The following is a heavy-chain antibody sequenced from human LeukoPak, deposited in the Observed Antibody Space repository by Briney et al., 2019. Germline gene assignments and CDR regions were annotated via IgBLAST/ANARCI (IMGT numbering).Heavy chain of an antibody. CDR2: IYSGGST. CDR3: ARDRGYSYGYVGYFDL. D-gene: IGHD5-18*01. CDR1: GFTVSSNY. V-gene: IGHV3-53*01. Sequence: GGSLRLSCAASGFTVSSNYMSWVRQAPGKGLEWVSVIYSGGSTYYADSVKGRFTISRDNSKNTLYLQMNSLRAEDTAVYYCARDRGYSYGYVGYFDLWGRGTLVTVSS. J-gene: IGHJ2*01.